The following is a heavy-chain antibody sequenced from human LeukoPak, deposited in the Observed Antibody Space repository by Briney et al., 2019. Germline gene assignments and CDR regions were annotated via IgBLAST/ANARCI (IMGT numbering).Heavy chain of an antibody. CDR3: ARGTKYCSGGSCYLWLAGDY. J-gene: IGHJ4*02. D-gene: IGHD2-15*01. CDR2: INPNSGGT. CDR1: GYTFTSYG. Sequence: ASVKVSCKASGYTFTSYGISWVRQAPGQGLEWMGWINPNSGGTNYAQKFQGRVTMTRDTSISTAYMELSRLRSDDTAVYYCARGTKYCSGGSCYLWLAGDYWGQGTLVTVSS. V-gene: IGHV1-2*02.